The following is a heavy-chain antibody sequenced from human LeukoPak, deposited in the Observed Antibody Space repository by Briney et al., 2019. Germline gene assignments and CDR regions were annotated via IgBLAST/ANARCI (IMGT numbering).Heavy chain of an antibody. Sequence: SETLSLTCAVYGGAFNNYYWSWIRQPPGKGLEWIGSIYYSGSTYYNPSLKSRVTISVDTSKNQFSLKLSSVTAADTAVYYCACASTIFGVVIAPPNNWGQGTLVTVSS. J-gene: IGHJ4*02. CDR2: IYYSGST. V-gene: IGHV4-59*05. CDR3: ACASTIFGVVIAPPNN. CDR1: GGAFNNYY. D-gene: IGHD3-3*01.